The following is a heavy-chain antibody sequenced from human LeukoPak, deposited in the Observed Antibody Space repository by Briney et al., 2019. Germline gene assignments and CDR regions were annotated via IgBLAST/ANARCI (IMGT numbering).Heavy chain of an antibody. D-gene: IGHD6-13*01. Sequence: GGSLRLSCAASGFTFSSYSMNWVRQAPGKGLEWVSSISSSSSYIYYADSVKGRFTISRDNAKNSLYLQMNSLRAEDTAVYYCAGEPLAAAADDAFDIWGQGTMVTVSS. CDR3: AGEPLAAAADDAFDI. CDR1: GFTFSSYS. V-gene: IGHV3-21*01. J-gene: IGHJ3*02. CDR2: ISSSSSYI.